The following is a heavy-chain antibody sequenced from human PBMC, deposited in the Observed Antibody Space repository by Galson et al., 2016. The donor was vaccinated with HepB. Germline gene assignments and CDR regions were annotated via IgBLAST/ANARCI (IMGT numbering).Heavy chain of an antibody. CDR1: GDSVSSDTTA. CDR3: ARGKFASGFDH. Sequence: CAISGDSVSSDTTAWNWIRQSPSRGLEWLGRTYYGSQWHYDYAVSLRSRKTVNPAPSTNHFPLQPNSVTPEDTAVYYGARGKFASGFDHWGQGTLVTVSS. V-gene: IGHV6-1*01. D-gene: IGHD1-1*01. J-gene: IGHJ4*02. CDR2: TYYGSQWHY.